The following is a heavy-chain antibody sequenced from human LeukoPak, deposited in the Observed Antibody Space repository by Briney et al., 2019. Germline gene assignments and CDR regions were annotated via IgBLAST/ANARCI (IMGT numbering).Heavy chain of an antibody. CDR1: GLTFSSYA. V-gene: IGHV3-23*01. CDR2: ISGNGGST. CDR3: TGSYYYEYFQH. J-gene: IGHJ1*01. D-gene: IGHD3-22*01. Sequence: PGGSLRLSCAASGLTFSSYAMNWVRQAPGKGLEWVSVISGNGGSTYYADSVGGRFTISRDNSKSTLYLQMSSLRAEDTALYYCTGSYYYEYFQHWGQGTLVTVSS.